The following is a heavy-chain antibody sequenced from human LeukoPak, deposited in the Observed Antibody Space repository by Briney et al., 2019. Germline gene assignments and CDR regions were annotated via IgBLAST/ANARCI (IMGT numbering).Heavy chain of an antibody. V-gene: IGHV3-7*01. J-gene: IGHJ6*03. CDR1: GFTVFNYW. Sequence: GGSLRLSCAASGFTVFNYWMSWVRQAPGKGLEWVANIKQDGSEKYYVDSVKGRFTISRDNAKNSLYLQMNSLRAEDTAVYYCARAGSRWGYGRYYYYMDVWGKGSTVTVSS. CDR2: IKQDGSEK. D-gene: IGHD5-12*01. CDR3: ARAGSRWGYGRYYYYMDV.